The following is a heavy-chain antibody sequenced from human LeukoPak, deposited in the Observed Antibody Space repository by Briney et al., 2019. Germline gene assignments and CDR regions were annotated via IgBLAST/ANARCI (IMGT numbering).Heavy chain of an antibody. CDR3: ARDRALNYYDSSGYYPH. Sequence: GGTLRLSCAASGFTFSNYGMNWVRQAPGKGLEWVSALSSSGGSTYYADSVKGRFTISRDNAKNSLYLQMNSLRAEDTAVYYCARDRALNYYDSSGYYPHWGQGTLVTVSS. CDR2: LSSSGGST. V-gene: IGHV3-21*01. J-gene: IGHJ4*02. D-gene: IGHD3-22*01. CDR1: GFTFSNYG.